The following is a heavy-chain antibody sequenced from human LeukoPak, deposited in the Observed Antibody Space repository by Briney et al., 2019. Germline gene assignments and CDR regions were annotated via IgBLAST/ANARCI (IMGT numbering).Heavy chain of an antibody. J-gene: IGHJ4*02. D-gene: IGHD1-26*01. CDR2: INWNGGSI. Sequence: PGGSLRLSCAGSGFTFDDYGMSWVRQPPGKGLEWVSGINWNGGSIGYADSVKGRFTISRDNAKNSLYLQMNSLRAEDTAFYYCASGGIYYGAAFEFWGQGTLVTVSS. V-gene: IGHV3-20*04. CDR1: GFTFDDYG. CDR3: ASGGIYYGAAFEF.